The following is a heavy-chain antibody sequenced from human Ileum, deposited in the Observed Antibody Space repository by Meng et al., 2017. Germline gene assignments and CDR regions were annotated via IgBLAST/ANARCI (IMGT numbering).Heavy chain of an antibody. CDR3: ATSNDRDVYYLGY. D-gene: IGHD3-22*01. J-gene: IGHJ4*02. CDR1: GTG. CDR2: IFQSGRT. V-gene: IGHV4-4*02. Sequence: QVQLQELGPRLVRHSGYRSHTCADSGTGGSWVRQPPGEGLEWIGEIFQSGRTNYHPSLKSRVTISTDKSKSQISLQLSAVTAADTAVYSCATSNDRDVYYLGYWGQGTLVTVSS.